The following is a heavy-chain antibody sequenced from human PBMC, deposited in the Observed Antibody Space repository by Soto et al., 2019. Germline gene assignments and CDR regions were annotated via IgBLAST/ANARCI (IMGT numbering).Heavy chain of an antibody. CDR1: GGTFSSYA. J-gene: IGHJ5*02. D-gene: IGHD3-3*01. Sequence: SVKVSCKASGGTFSSYAISWVRQAPGQGLEWMGGIIPIFGTANYAQKFQGRVTITADESTSTAYMELSSLRSEDTAVYYCARASAPPDYDFWSGSPWFDPWGQGTLVTVSS. V-gene: IGHV1-69*13. CDR2: IIPIFGTA. CDR3: ARASAPPDYDFWSGSPWFDP.